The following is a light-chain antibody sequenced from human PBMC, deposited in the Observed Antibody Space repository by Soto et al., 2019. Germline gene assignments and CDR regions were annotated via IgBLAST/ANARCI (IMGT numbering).Light chain of an antibody. Sequence: DIQITQSPSTLSTSVLDRITITYLASQTIHSFVAWYQQKAGKAPKLLIYDASNLESGVPSRFSGSGSGTESTLTVSSLQPDDFATFYCQQFHSFPWTFGQGTKVDI. CDR1: QTIHSF. J-gene: IGKJ1*01. CDR2: DAS. CDR3: QQFHSFPWT. V-gene: IGKV1-5*01.